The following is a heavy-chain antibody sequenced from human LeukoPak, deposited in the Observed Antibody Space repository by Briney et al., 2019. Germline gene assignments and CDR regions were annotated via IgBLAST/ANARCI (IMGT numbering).Heavy chain of an antibody. CDR2: IRSGGST. Sequence: GGSLRLSCAASGFTVSSSYMTWVRQAPGKGLEWVSVIRSGGSTVYADSVKGRFAISRDNSKNTLYLQLNSLRAEDTAVYYCAREGSGRTAYNDGLDVWGQGTMVTVSS. CDR1: GFTVSSSY. J-gene: IGHJ3*01. V-gene: IGHV3-53*01. CDR3: AREGSGRTAYNDGLDV. D-gene: IGHD3-10*01.